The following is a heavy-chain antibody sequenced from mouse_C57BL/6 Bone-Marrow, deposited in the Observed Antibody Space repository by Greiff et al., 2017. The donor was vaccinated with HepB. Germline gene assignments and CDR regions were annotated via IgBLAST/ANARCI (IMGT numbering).Heavy chain of an antibody. V-gene: IGHV1-81*01. D-gene: IGHD4-1*01. CDR2: IYPRSGNT. CDR1: GYTFTSYG. J-gene: IGHJ3*01. CDR3: ASLTGTVAY. Sequence: LQESGAELARPGASVKLSCKASGYTFTSYGISWVKQRTGQGLEWIGEIYPRSGNTYYNEKFKGKATLTADKSSSTAYMELRSLTSEDSAVYFCASLTGTVAYWGQGTLVTVSA.